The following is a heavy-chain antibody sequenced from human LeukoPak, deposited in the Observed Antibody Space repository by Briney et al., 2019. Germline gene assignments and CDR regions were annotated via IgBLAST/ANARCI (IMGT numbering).Heavy chain of an antibody. Sequence: PSETLSLTCTVSGGSISSYYWSWIRQPPGKGLEWIGYIYYSGSTNYNPSLTSRVTISVDTSKNQFSLKLSSVTAADTAVYYCARRGGSGRSFDYWGQGTLVTVSS. CDR3: ARRGGSGRSFDY. J-gene: IGHJ4*02. D-gene: IGHD3-10*01. CDR1: GGSISSYY. CDR2: IYYSGST. V-gene: IGHV4-59*01.